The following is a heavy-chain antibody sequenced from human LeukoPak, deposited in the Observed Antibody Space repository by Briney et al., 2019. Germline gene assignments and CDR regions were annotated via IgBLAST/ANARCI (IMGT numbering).Heavy chain of an antibody. D-gene: IGHD4-17*01. V-gene: IGHV3-21*01. J-gene: IGHJ4*02. Sequence: PGESLTLSCAASGFTFSSYSMNWVRQAPGKGLEWDSSISSSSSYIYYADSVKGRFTISTDNAKNSLYLQMTSLRAEHTAVYYCAPSGDYGSSFDYWGQGTLVTVSS. CDR3: APSGDYGSSFDY. CDR2: ISSSSSYI. CDR1: GFTFSSYS.